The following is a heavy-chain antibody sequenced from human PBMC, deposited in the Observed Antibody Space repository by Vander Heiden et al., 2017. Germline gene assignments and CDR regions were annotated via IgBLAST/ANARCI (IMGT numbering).Heavy chain of an antibody. CDR2: IYSGGST. D-gene: IGHD6-19*01. Sequence: EVQLVESGGGLIQPGGSLRLSCAASGFTVSINYMSWVRQGPGKGREWVSVIYSGGSTYYADSVKGRFTISRDNSKNTLYLQMNSLRAEDTAVYYCARESPVAGTADYWGQGTLVTVSS. V-gene: IGHV3-53*01. J-gene: IGHJ4*02. CDR3: ARESPVAGTADY. CDR1: GFTVSINY.